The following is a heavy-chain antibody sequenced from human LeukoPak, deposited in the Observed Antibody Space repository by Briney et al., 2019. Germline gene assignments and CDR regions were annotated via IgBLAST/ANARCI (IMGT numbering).Heavy chain of an antibody. J-gene: IGHJ3*02. CDR3: ARRSSGTSAFDI. D-gene: IGHD1-26*01. V-gene: IGHV3-33*01. Sequence: HSGRSLTLSCAASGFTFSSNGMHWVRQAPGKGLEWVAVIWTDGSAKYYADSVKGRFTISRDNSQNTLFLQMNSLSAEDTAVYYCARRSSGTSAFDIWGQGALVTVSS. CDR2: IWTDGSAK. CDR1: GFTFSSNG.